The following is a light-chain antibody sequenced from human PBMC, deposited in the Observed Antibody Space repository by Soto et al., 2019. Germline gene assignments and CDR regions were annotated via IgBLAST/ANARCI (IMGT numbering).Light chain of an antibody. J-gene: IGLJ2*01. CDR3: CSYAGSSTFGVV. Sequence: QSVLTQPPSVSGAPGQRVTISCTGSSSNIGAGYDVHWYQQLPGTAPKLLIYGNSNRPSGVPDRFSGSKSGTSASLAITGLQAEDEADYYCCSYAGSSTFGVVFGGGTQLTVL. V-gene: IGLV1-40*01. CDR1: SSNIGAGYD. CDR2: GNS.